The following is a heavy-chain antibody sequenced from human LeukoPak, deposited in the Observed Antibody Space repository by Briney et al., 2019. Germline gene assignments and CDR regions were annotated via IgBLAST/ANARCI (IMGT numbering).Heavy chain of an antibody. CDR1: DDSLSSHY. CDR3: ARDPTTVTKGLDV. Sequence: SETLSLTCSVSDDSLSSHYWSWIRQPPGKGLEWIGYISYTGSTNYNPSLKSRVTISVDTSKNQFSLKLSSVTAADTAVYYCARDPTTVTKGLDVWGLGTVVSVSS. V-gene: IGHV4-59*11. D-gene: IGHD4-17*01. J-gene: IGHJ3*01. CDR2: ISYTGST.